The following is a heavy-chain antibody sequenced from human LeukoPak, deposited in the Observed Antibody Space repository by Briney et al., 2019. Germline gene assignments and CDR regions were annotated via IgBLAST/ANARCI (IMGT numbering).Heavy chain of an antibody. CDR3: AKRDFDY. CDR2: ISYDGSNK. CDR1: GFTFSNYW. Sequence: GGSLRLSCVASGFTFSNYWMHWVRQAPGKGLEWVAVISYDGSNKYYADSVKGRFTISRDNSKNTLYLQMNSLRAEDTAVYYCAKRDFDYWGQGTLVTVSS. V-gene: IGHV3-30*18. J-gene: IGHJ4*02.